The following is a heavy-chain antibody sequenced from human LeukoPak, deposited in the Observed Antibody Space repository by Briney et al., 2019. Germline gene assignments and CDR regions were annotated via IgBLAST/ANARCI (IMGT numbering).Heavy chain of an antibody. V-gene: IGHV3-30*18. CDR2: ISYDGSNK. Sequence: GGSLRLSCAASGFTFSSYGMHWVRQAPGKGLEWVAVISYDGSNKYYADSVKGRFTISRDNSKNTLYLQMNSLRAEDTAVYYCAKDPGRLITMIVVPPGGMDVWGQGTTVTVSS. J-gene: IGHJ6*02. CDR3: AKDPGRLITMIVVPPGGMDV. CDR1: GFTFSSYG. D-gene: IGHD3-22*01.